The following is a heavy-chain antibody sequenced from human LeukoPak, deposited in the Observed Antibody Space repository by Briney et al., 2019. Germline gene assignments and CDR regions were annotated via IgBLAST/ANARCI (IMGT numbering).Heavy chain of an antibody. CDR3: ARDPADYYYYYGMDV. CDR2: ISYDGSNK. Sequence: GGSLRLSCAASGFTFSSYAMHWVRQAPGKGLEWVAVISYDGSNKYYADSAKGRFTISRDNSKNTLYLQMNSLRAEDTAVYYCARDPADYYYYYGMDVWGQGTTVTVSS. J-gene: IGHJ6*02. D-gene: IGHD6-25*01. CDR1: GFTFSSYA. V-gene: IGHV3-30-3*01.